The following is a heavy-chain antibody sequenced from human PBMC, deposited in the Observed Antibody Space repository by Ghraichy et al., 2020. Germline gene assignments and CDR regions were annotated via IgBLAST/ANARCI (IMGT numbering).Heavy chain of an antibody. Sequence: ASVKVSCKGSGYSLSELSMHWVRQAPGKGLEWMGGFDPEHGETVYAQKLQGRITMTEDTITDTAYMELSSLRSEDTAVYYCAAVVSGYYPVRLLGAWGQGTTVTVSS. CDR3: AAVVSGYYPVRLLGA. D-gene: IGHD3-3*01. CDR2: FDPEHGET. V-gene: IGHV1-24*01. CDR1: GYSLSELS. J-gene: IGHJ6*02.